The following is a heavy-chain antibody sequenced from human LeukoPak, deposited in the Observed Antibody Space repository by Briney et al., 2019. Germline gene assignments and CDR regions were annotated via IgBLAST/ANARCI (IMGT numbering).Heavy chain of an antibody. CDR3: ARHGHYDFWSLTHNWFDP. V-gene: IGHV1-18*01. D-gene: IGHD3-3*01. CDR1: GYTFTSYG. J-gene: IGHJ5*02. Sequence: ASVKVSCKASGYTFTSYGISWVRQAPGQGLEWMGWISAYNGNTNYAQKLQGRVTMTTDTSTSTAYMELRSLRSDDTAVYYCARHGHYDFWSLTHNWFDPWGQGTLVTVSS. CDR2: ISAYNGNT.